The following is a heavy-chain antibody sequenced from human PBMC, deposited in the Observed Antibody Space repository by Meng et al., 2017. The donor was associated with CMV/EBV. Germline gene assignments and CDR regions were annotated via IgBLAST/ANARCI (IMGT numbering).Heavy chain of an antibody. CDR2: IYYSGST. V-gene: IGHV4-39*07. CDR3: ARDPNGDYVGGDY. J-gene: IGHJ4*02. CDR1: GGSISSSSYY. Sequence: SETLSLTCTVSGGSISSSSYYWGWIRQPPGKGLEWIGSIYYSGSTYYNPSLKSRVTISVDTSKNQFSLKLSSVTAADTAVYYCARDPNGDYVGGDYWGQGTLVTVS. D-gene: IGHD4-17*01.